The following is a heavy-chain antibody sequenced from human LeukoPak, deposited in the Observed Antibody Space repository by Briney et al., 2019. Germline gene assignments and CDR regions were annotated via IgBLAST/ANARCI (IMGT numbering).Heavy chain of an antibody. CDR3: AKDPGYDILTGHYSY. J-gene: IGHJ4*02. Sequence: GGSLRLSCAASGFTFSSYAMSWVRQATGKGLEWVSAISGSGGSTYYADSVKGRFTISRDNSKNTLYLQMNSLRAEDTAVYYCAKDPGYDILTGHYSYWGQGTLVTVSS. D-gene: IGHD3-9*01. CDR1: GFTFSSYA. V-gene: IGHV3-23*01. CDR2: ISGSGGST.